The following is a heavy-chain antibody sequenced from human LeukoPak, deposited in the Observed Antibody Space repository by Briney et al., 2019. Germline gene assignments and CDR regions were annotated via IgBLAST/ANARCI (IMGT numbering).Heavy chain of an antibody. V-gene: IGHV3-66*01. J-gene: IGHJ6*02. CDR2: IYSGGST. CDR1: GFTVSGNY. CDR3: AREPAKPPYYYFGMDV. Sequence: VGSLRLSCAASGFTVSGNYMSWVRQAPGKGVEWGSVIYSGGSTYYADSVKGRVTISRDNSKNTLYLQMNSLRAEDTAVYYCAREPAKPPYYYFGMDVWGQGTTVTVSS.